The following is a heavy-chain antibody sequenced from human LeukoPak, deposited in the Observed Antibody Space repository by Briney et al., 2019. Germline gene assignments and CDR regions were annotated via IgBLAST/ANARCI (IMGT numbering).Heavy chain of an antibody. Sequence: SETLSLTCAVSGDSISSYYWSWIRQPPGKGLEWLAYIYASGSADYNPSLKSRVTVSVDTSKNQISLKLSSVTAADTAVYYCARGGSALFDSWGQGTLVTVSS. J-gene: IGHJ4*02. CDR1: GDSISSYY. D-gene: IGHD2-15*01. CDR2: IYASGSA. CDR3: ARGGSALFDS. V-gene: IGHV4-4*09.